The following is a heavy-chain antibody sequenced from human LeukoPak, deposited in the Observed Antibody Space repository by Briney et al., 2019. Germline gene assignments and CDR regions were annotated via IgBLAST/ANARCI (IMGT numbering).Heavy chain of an antibody. D-gene: IGHD6-13*01. V-gene: IGHV4-61*02. CDR1: GGSISSGSYY. CDR2: IYTSGST. CDR3: ARVGGIAAADKYYFDY. Sequence: SQTLSLTCTVSGGSISSGSYYWSWIRQPAGKGLEWIGRIYTSGSTNYNPSLKSRVTISVDTSKNQFSPKLSSVTAADTAVYYCARVGGIAAADKYYFDYWGQGTLVTVSS. J-gene: IGHJ4*02.